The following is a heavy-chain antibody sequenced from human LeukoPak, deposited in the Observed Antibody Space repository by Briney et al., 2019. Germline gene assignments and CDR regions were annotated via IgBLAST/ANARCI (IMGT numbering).Heavy chain of an antibody. J-gene: IGHJ2*01. CDR1: GGTFSTYT. CDR2: IDPLRDIV. Sequence: ASVKVSCKDSGGTFSTYTLNWVRQAPGQGLEWMGRIDPLRDIVNYAQKFQGRVTITADKSSNTAYMELSSLRSEDTAVYYCARGGKVVVPAAYFDLWGRGTLVTVSS. V-gene: IGHV1-69*02. CDR3: ARGGKVVVPAAYFDL. D-gene: IGHD2-2*01.